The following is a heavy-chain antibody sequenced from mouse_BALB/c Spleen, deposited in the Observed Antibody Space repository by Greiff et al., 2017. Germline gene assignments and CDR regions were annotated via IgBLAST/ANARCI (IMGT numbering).Heavy chain of an antibody. CDR3: ARWGTTVVATDY. CDR1: GYSITSDYA. D-gene: IGHD1-1*01. J-gene: IGHJ2*01. CDR2: ISYSGST. Sequence: EVQLVESGPGLVKPSQSLSLTCTVTGYSITSDYAWNWIRQFPGNKLEWMGYISYSGSTSYNPSLKSRISITRDTSKNQFFLQLNSVTTEDTATYYCARWGTTVVATDYWGQGTTLTVSS. V-gene: IGHV3-2*02.